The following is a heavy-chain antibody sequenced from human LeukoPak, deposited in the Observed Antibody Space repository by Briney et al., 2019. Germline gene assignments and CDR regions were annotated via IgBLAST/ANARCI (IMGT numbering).Heavy chain of an antibody. CDR2: MNPNSGNT. CDR3: ARAPSYGSDNWSDP. CDR1: GYTFTSYD. V-gene: IGHV1-8*03. Sequence: GASVKVSCKASGYTFTSYDINWVRQATGQGLEWMGWMNPNSGNTGYAQKFQGRVTITRNTSISTAYMELSSLRSEDTAVYYCARAPSYGSDNWSDPWGQGTLVTVSS. D-gene: IGHD5-18*01. J-gene: IGHJ5*02.